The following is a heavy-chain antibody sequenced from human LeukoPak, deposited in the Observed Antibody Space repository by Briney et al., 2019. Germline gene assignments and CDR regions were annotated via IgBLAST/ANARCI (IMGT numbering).Heavy chain of an antibody. J-gene: IGHJ4*02. D-gene: IGHD2-2*01. CDR1: GFTFSSYA. CDR2: INSNGGRT. Sequence: GGSLRLSCAASGFTFSSYAMHWVRQAPGKGLEYVSGINSNGGRTYYADSVKGRFTISRDNSKNTLYLQMSSLRAEDTGVYYCVRDRIGVFDPVAMRGYYFDYWGQGTLVTVSS. CDR3: VRDRIGVFDPVAMRGYYFDY. V-gene: IGHV3-64D*06.